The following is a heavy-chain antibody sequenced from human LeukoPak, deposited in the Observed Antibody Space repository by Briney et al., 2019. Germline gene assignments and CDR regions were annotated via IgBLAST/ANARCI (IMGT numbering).Heavy chain of an antibody. CDR2: INWNGGST. J-gene: IGHJ4*02. D-gene: IGHD3-10*01. CDR1: GFTFDDYG. Sequence: PGGSLRLSCAASGFTFDDYGMSWVRQAPGKGLERVSGINWNGGSTGYADSVKGRFTISRDNAKNSLYLQMNSLRAEDTAVYYCARVPGSGITNNHIDYWGQGTLVTVSS. CDR3: ARVPGSGITNNHIDY. V-gene: IGHV3-20*04.